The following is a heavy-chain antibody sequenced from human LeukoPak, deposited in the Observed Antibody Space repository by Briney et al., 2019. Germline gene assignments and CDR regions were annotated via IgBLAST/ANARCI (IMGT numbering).Heavy chain of an antibody. D-gene: IGHD3-3*01. J-gene: IGHJ4*02. Sequence: PGGSLRLSCAASGFTFNTYAMSWVRQAPGKGLEWVSGISGSGYSTYYADSVKGRFTISRDNSKNTLYLQMNSLRAEDTAVYYCAKALVTIFGVYYFDYWGQGTLVTVSS. CDR3: AKALVTIFGVYYFDY. CDR2: ISGSGYST. V-gene: IGHV3-23*01. CDR1: GFTFNTYA.